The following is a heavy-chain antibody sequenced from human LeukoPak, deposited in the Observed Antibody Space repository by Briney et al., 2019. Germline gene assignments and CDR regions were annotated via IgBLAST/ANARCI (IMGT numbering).Heavy chain of an antibody. CDR2: ISFGGGYT. CDR3: AKRIDTRGSTHYHDY. Sequence: SGGSLRLSCVGYGFTFSNYAMTWVRQAPGKGLEWVSSISFGGGYTFYADSMKGYFTISRDNSRSTLYLQMNNLRAEDTALYYCAKRIDTRGSTHYHDYWGQGTLVTVSS. V-gene: IGHV3-23*01. J-gene: IGHJ4*02. CDR1: GFTFSNYA. D-gene: IGHD3-22*01.